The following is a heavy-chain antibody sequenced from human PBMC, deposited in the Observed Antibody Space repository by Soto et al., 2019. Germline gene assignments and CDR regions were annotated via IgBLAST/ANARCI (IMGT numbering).Heavy chain of an antibody. J-gene: IGHJ4*02. CDR2: IYYGGGN. D-gene: IGHD3-22*01. Sequence: QVQLQESGPGLVKPSETLSLTCTVSGGSISSYYWNWIRQPPGKGLEWIGDIYYGGGNNYNPSLKSRRTLSVDTSKNQFSRKLSSVTAADTAVYYCASQYYYDSSGSQTFDYWGQGTQVTVSS. V-gene: IGHV4-59*01. CDR1: GGSISSYY. CDR3: ASQYYYDSSGSQTFDY.